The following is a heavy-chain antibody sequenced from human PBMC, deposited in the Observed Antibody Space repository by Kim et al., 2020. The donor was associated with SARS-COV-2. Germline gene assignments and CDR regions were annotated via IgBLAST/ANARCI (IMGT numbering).Heavy chain of an antibody. J-gene: IGHJ6*02. CDR2: IYYSRST. CDR3: ARGYYYGSGSYFYYYGMDV. V-gene: IGHV4-59*13. Sequence: SETLSLTCTVSGGSISSYYWSWIRQPPGKGLEWIGYIYYSRSTNYNPSLKSRVTISVDTSKNQFSLKLSSVTAADTAVYYCARGYYYGSGSYFYYYGMDVWGQGTTVTVSS. D-gene: IGHD3-10*01. CDR1: GGSISSYY.